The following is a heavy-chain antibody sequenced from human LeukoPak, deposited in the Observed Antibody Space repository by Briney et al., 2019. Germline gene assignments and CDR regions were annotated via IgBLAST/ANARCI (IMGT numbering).Heavy chain of an antibody. D-gene: IGHD5-24*01. Sequence: GGSLRLSCTVSGFTVSSNSMSWVRQAPGKGLEWVSFIYSDNTHYSDSVKGRFTISRDNAKNTLYLQMNSLRAEDTAVYYCAREEMATILIDYWGQGTLVTVSS. J-gene: IGHJ4*02. V-gene: IGHV3-53*01. CDR1: GFTVSSNS. CDR3: AREEMATILIDY. CDR2: IYSDNT.